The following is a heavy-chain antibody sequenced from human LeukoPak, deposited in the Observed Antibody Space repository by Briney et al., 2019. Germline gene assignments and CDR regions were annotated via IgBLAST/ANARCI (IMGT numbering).Heavy chain of an antibody. CDR1: GYTFTGYY. J-gene: IGHJ4*02. CDR3: TSQDDYSNYGGVY. D-gene: IGHD4-11*01. CDR2: INPYSGGT. Sequence: ASVKVSCKASGYTFTGYYMHWVRRAPGQGLEWMGWINPYSGGTNYAQKFQGRVTMARDTSISTAYMELSRLNFDDTAVYYCTSQDDYSNYGGVYWGQGTLVTVSS. V-gene: IGHV1-2*02.